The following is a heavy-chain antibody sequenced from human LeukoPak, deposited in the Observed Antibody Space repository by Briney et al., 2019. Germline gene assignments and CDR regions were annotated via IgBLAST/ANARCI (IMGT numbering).Heavy chain of an antibody. CDR2: INHSGST. Sequence: SETLSLTCAVYGGSFSGYYWSWIRQPPGKGLEWIGEINHSGSTNYNPSLKSRVTISVDTSKNQFSLKLSSVTAADTAVYYCARVLGYCSSTSCYLYYYYYGMDAWGQGTTVTVSS. V-gene: IGHV4-34*01. J-gene: IGHJ6*02. D-gene: IGHD2-2*01. CDR1: GGSFSGYY. CDR3: ARVLGYCSSTSCYLYYYYYGMDA.